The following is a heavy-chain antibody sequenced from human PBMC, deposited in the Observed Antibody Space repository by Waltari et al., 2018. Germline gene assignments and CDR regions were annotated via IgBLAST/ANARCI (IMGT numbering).Heavy chain of an antibody. Sequence: EVQLLESGGGLVQPGGSLRLSCSASGFTFSTYAMSWVRQAPGQGLEWVSAVGDRDDKTYYADSVKGRFAISRDDSRATVYLQMNSLRAEDTAVYYCAKEQWDGAAVAGHFDYWGQGTLVTVSS. D-gene: IGHD6-19*01. CDR1: GFTFSTYA. J-gene: IGHJ4*02. CDR3: AKEQWDGAAVAGHFDY. V-gene: IGHV3-23*01. CDR2: VGDRDDKT.